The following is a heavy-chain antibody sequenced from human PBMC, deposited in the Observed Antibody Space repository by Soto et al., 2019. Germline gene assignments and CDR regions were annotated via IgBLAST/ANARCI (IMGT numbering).Heavy chain of an antibody. CDR2: IYYSGST. J-gene: IGHJ5*02. D-gene: IGHD1-7*01. Sequence: QLQLQESGPGLVKPSETLSLTCTVSGGSISSSSYYWGWIPQPPGMGLVWIGSIYYSGSTYCNPSLKHRVTGSIDTSKNPCSLKLCSETAADTAVHYCARLNYNWFDHWGQGTLVTVSS. CDR1: GGSISSSSYY. CDR3: ARLNYNWFDH. V-gene: IGHV4-39*01.